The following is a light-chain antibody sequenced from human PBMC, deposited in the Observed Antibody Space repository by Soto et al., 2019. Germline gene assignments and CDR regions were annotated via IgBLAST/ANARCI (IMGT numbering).Light chain of an antibody. J-gene: IGLJ1*01. V-gene: IGLV2-14*01. CDR2: DVT. CDR1: SSDVGGYNS. CDR3: SSYASGGTYV. Sequence: QSLLTQPASVSGSPGQSIAISCTGTSSDVGGYNSVSWYQQHPGKAPKLMIYDVTNRPSGVSNRFSGSKSGNTASLTISGLQAEDEADYCCSSYASGGTYVFGTGTKVTVL.